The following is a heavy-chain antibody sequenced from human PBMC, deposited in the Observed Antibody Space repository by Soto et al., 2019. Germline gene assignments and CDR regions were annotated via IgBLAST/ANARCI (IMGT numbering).Heavy chain of an antibody. Sequence: GGSLRLSCAASGFTFSSYGMHWVRQAPGKGLEWVAVIWYDGSNKYYADSVKGRFTISRDNSKNTLYLQMNSLRAEDTAVYYCARGPWWWLRPYYFDYWGQGTLVTVSS. J-gene: IGHJ4*02. D-gene: IGHD5-12*01. CDR1: GFTFSSYG. V-gene: IGHV3-33*01. CDR3: ARGPWWWLRPYYFDY. CDR2: IWYDGSNK.